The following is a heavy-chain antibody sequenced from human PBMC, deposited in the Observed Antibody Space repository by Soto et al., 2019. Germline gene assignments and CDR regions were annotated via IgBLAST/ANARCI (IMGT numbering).Heavy chain of an antibody. CDR2: INPSGGST. CDR3: ARAKNIAARPIDGMDV. D-gene: IGHD6-6*01. J-gene: IGHJ6*02. V-gene: IGHV1-46*01. CDR1: GYTFTSYY. Sequence: GASVKVSCKASGYTFTSYYMHWVRQAPGQGLEWMGIINPSGGSTSYAQKLQGRVTMTTDTSTSTAYMELRSLRSDDTAAYYCARAKNIAARPIDGMDVWGQGTTVTVSS.